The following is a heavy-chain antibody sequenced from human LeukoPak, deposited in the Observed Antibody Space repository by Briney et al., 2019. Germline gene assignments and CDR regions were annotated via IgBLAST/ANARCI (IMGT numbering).Heavy chain of an antibody. J-gene: IGHJ3*02. V-gene: IGHV5-51*01. D-gene: IGHD3-22*01. Sequence: GESLKISCQASGYQFANYWIGWVRQVPGKGLEWMGIIYPGDSETNYSPSFKGQVTFSVDMSITTAYLQWSSLKASDTAMYYCARQAYASSFDAFDIWGQGTMVTVSS. CDR3: ARQAYASSFDAFDI. CDR1: GYQFANYW. CDR2: IYPGDSET.